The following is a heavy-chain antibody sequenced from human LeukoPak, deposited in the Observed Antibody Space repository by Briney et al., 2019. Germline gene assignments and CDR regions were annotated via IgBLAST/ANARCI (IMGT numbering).Heavy chain of an antibody. V-gene: IGHV4-4*07. D-gene: IGHD3-10*01. CDR3: ARGYYGSGSYYGMDV. Sequence: PSETLSLTCTVCGGSISSYYWSWIRQPAGKGLEWIGRIYTSGSTNYNPSLKSRVTMSVDTSKNQFSLKLSSVTAADTAVYYCARGYYGSGSYYGMDVWGQGTTVTVSS. CDR2: IYTSGST. CDR1: GGSISSYY. J-gene: IGHJ6*02.